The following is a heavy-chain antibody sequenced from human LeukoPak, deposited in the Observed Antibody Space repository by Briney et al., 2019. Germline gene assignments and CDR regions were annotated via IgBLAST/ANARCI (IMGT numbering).Heavy chain of an antibody. CDR2: INPDADGT. V-gene: IGHV1-2*02. J-gene: IGHJ4*02. Sequence: GASVTVSCKASGYIFSDYYMHSVRQAPGQGLEWMGWINPDADGTKYAQNFQDRATLTRDTSTSKAFMEVTSLTSDGTAVYYCARMGAFTDIDYWGQGTLVTVSS. CDR3: ARMGAFTDIDY. CDR1: GYIFSDYY. D-gene: IGHD3-9*01.